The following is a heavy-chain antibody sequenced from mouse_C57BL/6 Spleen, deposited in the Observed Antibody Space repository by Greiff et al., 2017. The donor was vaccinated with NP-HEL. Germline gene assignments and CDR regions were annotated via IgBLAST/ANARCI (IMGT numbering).Heavy chain of an antibody. Sequence: EVQLQESGGDLVKPGGSLKLSCAASGFTFSSYGMSWVRQTPDKRLEWVATISSGGSYTYYPDSVKGRFTISRANAKNTLYLQMSSLKSEDTAMYYCARHAGGVEEDWYFDVWGTGTTVTVSS. D-gene: IGHD1-1*01. CDR1: GFTFSSYG. CDR3: ARHAGGVEEDWYFDV. V-gene: IGHV5-6*01. J-gene: IGHJ1*03. CDR2: ISSGGSYT.